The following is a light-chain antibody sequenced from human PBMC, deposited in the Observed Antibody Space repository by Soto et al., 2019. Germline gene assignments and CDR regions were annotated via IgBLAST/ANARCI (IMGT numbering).Light chain of an antibody. CDR2: EAT. CDR1: SSDIGTYNL. V-gene: IGLV2-23*01. CDR3: CSYAGGSTLV. J-gene: IGLJ3*02. Sequence: QSAPTQPASVSGSPGQSITISCTGTSSDIGTYNLVSWYQQHPGKAPKLIIYEATKRPSGVSNRFSGSKSGNTASLTISGLQTEDEADYYCCSYAGGSTLVFGGGTKVTVL.